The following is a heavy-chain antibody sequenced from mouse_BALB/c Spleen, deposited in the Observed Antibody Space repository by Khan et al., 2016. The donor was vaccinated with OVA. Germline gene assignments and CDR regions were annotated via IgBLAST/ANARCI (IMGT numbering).Heavy chain of an antibody. D-gene: IGHD2-1*01. CDR2: INPSNGGT. V-gene: IGHV1S81*02. CDR1: GYSFTSYY. Sequence: VQLQESGAELVKPGASVRLSCKASGYSFTSYYLYWVKQRPGQGLEWIGDINPSNGGTNFNEKFKNKATLTVDKSSNTAYMQLSSLTSEDSAVYYWTRSGYGNVAYWGQGTLVTVSA. J-gene: IGHJ3*01. CDR3: TRSGYGNVAY.